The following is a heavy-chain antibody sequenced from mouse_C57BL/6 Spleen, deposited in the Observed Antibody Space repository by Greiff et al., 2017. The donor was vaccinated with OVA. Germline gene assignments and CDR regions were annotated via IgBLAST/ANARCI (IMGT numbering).Heavy chain of an antibody. D-gene: IGHD1-1*01. V-gene: IGHV1-53*01. J-gene: IGHJ4*01. Sequence: QVQLQQPGTELVKPGASVKLSCKASGYTFTSYWMHWVKQRPGQGLEWIGNINPSNGGTNYNEKFKSKATLTVDKSSSTAYMQLSSLTSEDSAVYYCARGIYYYGSRAYAMDYWGQGTSVTVSS. CDR2: INPSNGGT. CDR1: GYTFTSYW. CDR3: ARGIYYYGSRAYAMDY.